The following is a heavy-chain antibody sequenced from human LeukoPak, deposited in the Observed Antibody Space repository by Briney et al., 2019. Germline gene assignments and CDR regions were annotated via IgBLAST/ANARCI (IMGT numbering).Heavy chain of an antibody. D-gene: IGHD1-26*01. Sequence: KTGGSLRLSCAASGFALSDYFMSWIREAPRKGLEWGSYISSSGDSIYYAHSVKGRFTISRDNAKNSLFLQLHSVRAEDTAVYYCARDQIVGTTTTWNYFDYWGQGALVTVSS. V-gene: IGHV3-11*01. CDR3: ARDQIVGTTTTWNYFDY. J-gene: IGHJ4*02. CDR2: ISSSGDSI. CDR1: GFALSDYF.